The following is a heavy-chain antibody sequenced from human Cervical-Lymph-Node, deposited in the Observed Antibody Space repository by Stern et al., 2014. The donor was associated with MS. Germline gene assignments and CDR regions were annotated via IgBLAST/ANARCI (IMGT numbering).Heavy chain of an antibody. Sequence: QLVQSGGGVVQPGRSLRLSCAASGFTFSRYGMHWVRQAPGKGLEWVAAIWYDGSNKYYVDSVKGRFTISRDNSKNTLYLHMNSLRANDTAVYYCARDSAVRAAARNWFDSWGQGTLVAVSS. J-gene: IGHJ5*01. CDR1: GFTFSRYG. D-gene: IGHD3-10*01. CDR2: IWYDGSNK. V-gene: IGHV3-33*01. CDR3: ARDSAVRAAARNWFDS.